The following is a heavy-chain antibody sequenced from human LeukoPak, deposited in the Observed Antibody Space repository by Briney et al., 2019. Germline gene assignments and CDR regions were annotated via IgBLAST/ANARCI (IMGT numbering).Heavy chain of an antibody. J-gene: IGHJ3*02. V-gene: IGHV3-23*01. CDR3: AKYCSSTSCRDAFYI. CDR2: ISGSGGST. CDR1: GFTFSSYA. Sequence: GGSLRLSCAASGFTFSSYAMSWVPQAPGKGREWVSAISGSGGSTYSADSVKGRFTISRDNSKNTLYLQMSSLRAEDTAVYYCAKYCSSTSCRDAFYIWGQRTMVTVSS. D-gene: IGHD2-2*01.